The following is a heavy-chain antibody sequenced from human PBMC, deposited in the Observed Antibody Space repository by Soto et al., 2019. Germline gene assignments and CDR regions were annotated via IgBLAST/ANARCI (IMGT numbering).Heavy chain of an antibody. CDR3: AXXRGYR. D-gene: IGHD3-10*01. CDR1: GFSVSNNY. Sequence: QXXXSGXGLXXXXXXLXLSCAASGFSVSNNYMKWVRQAPGKVLEWVSLIYSGXSTYYADSVQGRFTIXXXXXXXTXXXXXXXXXXXDTXVYYXAXXRGYRWGQGXMV. J-gene: IGHJ3*01. CDR2: IYSGXST. V-gene: IGHV3-66*01.